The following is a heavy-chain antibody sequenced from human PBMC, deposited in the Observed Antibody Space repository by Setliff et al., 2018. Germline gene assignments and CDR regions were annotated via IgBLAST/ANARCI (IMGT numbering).Heavy chain of an antibody. CDR3: ARDSTEPGHVYYASGSYPIDY. CDR2: ISGSADNT. V-gene: IGHV3-23*01. Sequence: RLSCAASGFTFATYGMSWVRQAPGKGPEWVSTISGSADNTYYADSVKGRFAISRDNARNSLYLQMNSLRAEDTAVYYCARDSTEPGHVYYASGSYPIDYWGQGTLVTVSS. CDR1: GFTFATYG. D-gene: IGHD3-10*01. J-gene: IGHJ4*02.